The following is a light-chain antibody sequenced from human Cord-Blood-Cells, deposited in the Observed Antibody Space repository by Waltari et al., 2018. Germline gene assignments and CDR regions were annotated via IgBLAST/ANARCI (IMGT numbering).Light chain of an antibody. V-gene: IGLV2-14*01. CDR1: SSDVGGYNY. CDR2: DVS. J-gene: IGLJ3*02. CDR3: SSHTSSSTLV. Sequence: QSALTQPASVSGSPGQSITISCTGTSSDVGGYNYVSWYQQHPGKAPKLMIYDVSNQPSGVSNRFSGSKSGNTASLTISGLQAEDEADYYCSSHTSSSTLVFGGGTKLTVL.